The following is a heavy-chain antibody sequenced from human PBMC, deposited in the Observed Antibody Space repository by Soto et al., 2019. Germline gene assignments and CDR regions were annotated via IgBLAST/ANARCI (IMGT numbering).Heavy chain of an antibody. V-gene: IGHV4-59*01. CDR1: GASISSSY. Sequence: SETLSLTCTVSGASISSSYWSWIRQSPGKGLEWIGYVYYSGSTNYNPSLQSRVTISVDTSKNQFSLKLSSVTAADTAVYYCARGYYDTSGHSNTFDIWGQGTMVTVSS. CDR3: ARGYYDTSGHSNTFDI. CDR2: VYYSGST. J-gene: IGHJ3*02. D-gene: IGHD3-22*01.